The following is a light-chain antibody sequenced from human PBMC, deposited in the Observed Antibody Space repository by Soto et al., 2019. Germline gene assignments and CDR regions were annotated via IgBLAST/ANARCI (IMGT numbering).Light chain of an antibody. CDR1: QDISNY. Sequence: DIQMTQSPSSLSASVGDRVTITWQASQDISNYLNWYQQKPGKAPKLLIYDASNLETGVPSRFSGSGSGTDFTLAISSLQPEDIATYYCQQYDNLPPRLTFGGGTKVEIK. J-gene: IGKJ4*01. V-gene: IGKV1-33*01. CDR3: QQYDNLPPRLT. CDR2: DAS.